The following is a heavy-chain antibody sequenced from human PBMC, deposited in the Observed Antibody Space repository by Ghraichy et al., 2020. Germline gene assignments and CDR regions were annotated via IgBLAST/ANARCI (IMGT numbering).Heavy chain of an antibody. D-gene: IGHD3-22*01. CDR3: ASPLTYYYDSSGYLPFDY. V-gene: IGHV3-30-3*01. CDR1: GFTFSSYA. J-gene: IGHJ4*02. CDR2: ISYDGSNK. Sequence: GGSLRLSCAASGFTFSSYAMHWVRQAPGKGLEWVAVISYDGSNKYYADSVKGRFTISRDNSKNTLYLQMNSLRAEDTAVYYCASPLTYYYDSSGYLPFDYWGQGTLVTVSS.